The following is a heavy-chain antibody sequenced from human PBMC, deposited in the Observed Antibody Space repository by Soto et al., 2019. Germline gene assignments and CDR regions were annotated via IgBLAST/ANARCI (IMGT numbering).Heavy chain of an antibody. CDR1: GGTFSSYA. CDR2: IIPIFGTA. D-gene: IGHD2-21*02. CDR3: AREHAYCGGDCYLNAFDI. Sequence: SVKVSCKASGGTFSSYAISWVRQAPGQGLEWMGGIIPIFGTANYAQKFQGRVTITADESTSTAYMELSSLRSEDTAVYYCAREHAYCGGDCYLNAFDIWGQGTMVTVSS. J-gene: IGHJ3*02. V-gene: IGHV1-69*13.